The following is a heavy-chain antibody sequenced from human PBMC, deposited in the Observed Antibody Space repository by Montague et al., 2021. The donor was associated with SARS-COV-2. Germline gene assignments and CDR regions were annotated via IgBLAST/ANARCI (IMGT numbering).Heavy chain of an antibody. V-gene: IGHV4-38-2*02. J-gene: IGHJ3*02. Sequence: SETLSLTCTVSGFSIGSGDYWGWIRQPPGKGLEWIGSIYHSGTTXYNPPLQSRLTMSIDTSTNQFSLRLTFVTAADTAVFFCVREKAGGLRNVFDIWGQGTTVTVSS. CDR3: VREKAGGLRNVFDI. CDR1: GFSIGSGDY. CDR2: IYHSGTT.